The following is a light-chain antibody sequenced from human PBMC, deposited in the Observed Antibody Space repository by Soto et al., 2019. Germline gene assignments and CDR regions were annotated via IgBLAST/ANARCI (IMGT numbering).Light chain of an antibody. J-gene: IGKJ1*01. CDR1: QSVSRY. CDR2: AAS. V-gene: IGKV1-39*01. Sequence: DIQMTQSPSSLSASVGDRVTITCRASQSVSRYLNWYQQKPGKAPKLLIHAASSLQSGVPSRFSGSGSGTEFTLTISGLQPEDVASYSCQQSFSTPWTFGQGTKVEIK. CDR3: QQSFSTPWT.